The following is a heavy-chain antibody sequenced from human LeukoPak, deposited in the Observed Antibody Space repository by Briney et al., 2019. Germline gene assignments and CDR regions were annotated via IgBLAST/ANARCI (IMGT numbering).Heavy chain of an antibody. CDR2: INHSGST. V-gene: IGHV4-34*01. CDR1: GGSFSGYY. Sequence: PSETLSLTCAVYGGSFSGYYWSWIRQPPGKGLEWIGEINHSGSTNYNPSLKSRVTISVDTSKNQFSLKLSSVTAADTAVYYCARRDIVVVPAAYNWFDPWGQGTLVTVSS. CDR3: ARRDIVVVPAAYNWFDP. J-gene: IGHJ5*02. D-gene: IGHD2-2*01.